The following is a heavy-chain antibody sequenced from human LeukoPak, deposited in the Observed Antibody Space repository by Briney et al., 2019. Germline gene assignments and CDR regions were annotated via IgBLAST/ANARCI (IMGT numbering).Heavy chain of an antibody. D-gene: IGHD5-24*01. V-gene: IGHV4-38-2*02. J-gene: IGHJ4*02. Sequence: SETLSLTCTVSGYSISSGYYWGWIRQPPGKGLEWIGSIYHSGSTYYNPSLKSRVTISVDTSKNQFSLKLSSVTAADTAVYYCARDSRYNSRYFDYWGQGTLVTVSS. CDR1: GYSISSGYY. CDR3: ARDSRYNSRYFDY. CDR2: IYHSGST.